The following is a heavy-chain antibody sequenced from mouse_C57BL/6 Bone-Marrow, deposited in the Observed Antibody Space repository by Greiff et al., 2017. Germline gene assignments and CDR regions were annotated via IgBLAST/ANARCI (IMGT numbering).Heavy chain of an antibody. J-gene: IGHJ1*03. D-gene: IGHD2-12*01. CDR1: GYAFSSSW. CDR3: ARSLYDGYWYVDV. V-gene: IGHV1-82*01. CDR2: IYPGDGDT. Sequence: VQLQQSGPELVKPGASVKISCKASGYAFSSSWMNWVKQRPGKGLEWIGRIYPGDGDTNYNGKFKGKATLTADKSSSTAYMQLSSLTSEDSAVYFCARSLYDGYWYVDVWGTGTTVTVSS.